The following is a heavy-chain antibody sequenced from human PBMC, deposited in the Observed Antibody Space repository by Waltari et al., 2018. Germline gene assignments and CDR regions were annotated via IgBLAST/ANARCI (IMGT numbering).Heavy chain of an antibody. J-gene: IGHJ5*02. D-gene: IGHD4-17*01. CDR3: ARVTYGDSLP. Sequence: EVQLVESGGGLVQPGGSLRLSCAASGFTFSDHYMDWVRQAPGKGRGWFGRSINKPTGYTTEYAASLKGRFTISRDDSTNSLFLQMNSLKSEDTAVYYCARVTYGDSLPWGQGTLVTVSS. CDR1: GFTFSDHY. CDR2: SINKPTGYTT. V-gene: IGHV3-72*01.